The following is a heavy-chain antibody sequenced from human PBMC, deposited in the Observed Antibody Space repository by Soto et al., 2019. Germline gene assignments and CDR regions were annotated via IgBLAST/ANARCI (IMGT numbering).Heavy chain of an antibody. J-gene: IGHJ6*02. CDR2: IYYSGST. D-gene: IGHD3-10*01. Sequence: SETLSLTCTVSGGSISSGGYYWSWIRQHQGKSMEWIGYIYYSGSTYYNPSLKSRVTISVDTSKNQFSLKLSSVTAADTALYYCARDSRGYGMDVWGQGTTVTVSS. CDR1: GGSISSGGYY. CDR3: ARDSRGYGMDV. V-gene: IGHV4-31*03.